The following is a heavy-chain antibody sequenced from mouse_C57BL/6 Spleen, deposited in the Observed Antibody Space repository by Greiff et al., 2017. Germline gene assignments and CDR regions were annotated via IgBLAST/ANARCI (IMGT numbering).Heavy chain of an antibody. CDR2: INPGSGGT. D-gene: IGHD4-1*01. Sequence: QVQLQQSGAELVRPGNSVTVSCKASGYAFTNYLIEWVKQRPGKGLEWIGVINPGSGGTNYNEKLKGKATLTADKSTSTSYMPLSSLTSEDSAVFFCVRAVTGTFFDYWGQGTPLTVSS. V-gene: IGHV1-54*01. J-gene: IGHJ2*01. CDR1: GYAFTNYL. CDR3: VRAVTGTFFDY.